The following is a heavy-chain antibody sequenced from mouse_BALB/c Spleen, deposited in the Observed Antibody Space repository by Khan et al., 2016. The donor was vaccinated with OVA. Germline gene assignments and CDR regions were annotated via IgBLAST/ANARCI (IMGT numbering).Heavy chain of an antibody. V-gene: IGHV9-2-1*01. J-gene: IGHJ1*01. CDR3: AKGYWYCDV. CDR2: INTETGEP. Sequence: QIQLVQSGPELKKPGETVKISCKASGYTFTDYSLHWVKQAPGKGLKWMGWINTETGEPTYADDFKGRFAFSLETSASTAYLQINNLRNEDTAIYCCAKGYWYCDVWGAGTTVTVSS. CDR1: GYTFTDYS.